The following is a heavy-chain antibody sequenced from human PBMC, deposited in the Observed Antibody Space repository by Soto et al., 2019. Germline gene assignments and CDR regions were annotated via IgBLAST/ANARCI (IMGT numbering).Heavy chain of an antibody. Sequence: GGSLRLSCAASGFTFSDYYMSWIRQAPGKGLEWVSYISSSGSTIYYADSVKGRFTISRDNAKNSLYLQMNSLRAEDTAVYYCARERGYSGYDQLGRYFDLWGRGTLVTVSS. V-gene: IGHV3-11*01. CDR3: ARERGYSGYDQLGRYFDL. CDR1: GFTFSDYY. J-gene: IGHJ2*01. CDR2: ISSSGSTI. D-gene: IGHD5-12*01.